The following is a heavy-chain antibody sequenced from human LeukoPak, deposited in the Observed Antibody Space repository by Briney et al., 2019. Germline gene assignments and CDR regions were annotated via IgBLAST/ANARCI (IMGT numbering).Heavy chain of an antibody. CDR2: IYSGGST. V-gene: IGHV3-66*04. Sequence: PGGSLRLSCAASGFTVSSNYMSWVRQAPGKGLEWVSVIYSGGSTYYADSVKGRFTISRDNSKNTLYLQMNSLRAEDTAVYYCARQDSSGYPHFDYWGQGTLVTVSS. CDR3: ARQDSSGYPHFDY. J-gene: IGHJ4*02. D-gene: IGHD3-22*01. CDR1: GFTVSSNY.